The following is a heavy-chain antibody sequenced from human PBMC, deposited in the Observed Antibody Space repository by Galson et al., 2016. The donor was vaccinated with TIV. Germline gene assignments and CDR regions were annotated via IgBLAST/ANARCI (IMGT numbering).Heavy chain of an antibody. J-gene: IGHJ3*01. CDR1: GYTFSHYA. D-gene: IGHD6-6*01. CDR3: AKDGEAARRGFDV. V-gene: IGHV1-3*01. CDR2: INPGNGNN. Sequence: QSGAEVKKPGESLKISCKASGYTFSHYAIHWVRQAPGQRFEWMAWINPGNGNNKRSEKFQGRLTITRDTSATTAYMELTALTSEDTAVYYCAKDGEAARRGFDVWGQGTLVTVSS.